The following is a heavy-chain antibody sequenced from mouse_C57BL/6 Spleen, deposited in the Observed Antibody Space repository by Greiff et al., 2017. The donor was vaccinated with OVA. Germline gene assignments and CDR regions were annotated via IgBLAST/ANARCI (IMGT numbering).Heavy chain of an antibody. D-gene: IGHD2-4*01. Sequence: VQLQQSGPGMVKPSQSLSLTCTVTGYSTTSGYDWHWIRHFPGNKLEWMGYISYSGSTNYNPSLKSRISITHDTSKNHFFLKLNSVTTEDTATYYCARTIDYDAYYAMDYWGQGTSVTVSS. V-gene: IGHV3-1*01. CDR2: ISYSGST. CDR3: ARTIDYDAYYAMDY. J-gene: IGHJ4*01. CDR1: GYSTTSGYD.